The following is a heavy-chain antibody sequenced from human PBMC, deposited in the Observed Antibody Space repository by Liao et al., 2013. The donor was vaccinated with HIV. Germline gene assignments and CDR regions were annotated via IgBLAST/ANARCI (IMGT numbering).Heavy chain of an antibody. CDR3: ARDLRTGSMYYSYYYMDV. J-gene: IGHJ6*03. Sequence: QVQLQESGPGLVKPSETLSLTCSVSGGSISSYYWSWIRQPPGKGLEWIGEINHSGRTNYNPSLKSRVTISVDTSKNQFSLKLSSVTAADTAVYYCARDLRTGSMYYSYYYMDVWGKGTTVTVSS. V-gene: IGHV4-59*12. D-gene: IGHD7-27*01. CDR1: GGSISSYY. CDR2: INHSGRT.